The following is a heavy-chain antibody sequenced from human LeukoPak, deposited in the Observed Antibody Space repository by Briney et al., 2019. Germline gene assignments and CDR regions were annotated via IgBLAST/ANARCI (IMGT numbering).Heavy chain of an antibody. CDR2: ISYDGSNK. CDR1: GFTFSSYA. D-gene: IGHD5-12*01. CDR3: ARDLGDGDRYSGYADY. J-gene: IGHJ4*02. V-gene: IGHV3-30*04. Sequence: GGSLRLSCAASGFTFSSYATHWVRQAPGKGLEWVAVISYDGSNKYYADSVKGRFTISRDNSKNTLYLQMNSLRAEDTAVYYCARDLGDGDRYSGYADYWGQGTLVTVSS.